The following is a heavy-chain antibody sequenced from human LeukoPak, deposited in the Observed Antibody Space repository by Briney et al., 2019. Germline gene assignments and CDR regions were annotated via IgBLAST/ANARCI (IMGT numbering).Heavy chain of an antibody. CDR3: ARTTNYGGPNSFDI. V-gene: IGHV4-59*01. CDR2: IYYSGST. CDR1: GGSISSYY. D-gene: IGHD3-10*01. J-gene: IGHJ3*02. Sequence: PSETLSLTCTVSGGSISSYYWSWIRQPPGKGLEWIGYIYYSGSTNYNPSLKSRVTISVDTSKNQFSLKLSSVTPADTPVYSCARTTNYGGPNSFDIWGQGTMVTVSS.